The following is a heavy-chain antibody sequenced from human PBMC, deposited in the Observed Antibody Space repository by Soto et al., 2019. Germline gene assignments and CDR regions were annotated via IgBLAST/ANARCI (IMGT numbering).Heavy chain of an antibody. J-gene: IGHJ4*02. CDR3: AKDQASGQGSFDS. V-gene: IGHV3-30*18. Sequence: GGSLRLSCAASGFTFSSYGMHWVRQAPGKGLEWVAVISYDGSNKYYADSVKGRFTISRDNSKNTLYLQMNSLRADDTAVYYCAKDQASGQGSFDSWGQGTLVTVSS. CDR1: GFTFSSYG. CDR2: ISYDGSNK.